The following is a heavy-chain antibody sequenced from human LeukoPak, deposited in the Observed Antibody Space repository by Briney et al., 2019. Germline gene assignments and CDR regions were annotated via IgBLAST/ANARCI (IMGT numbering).Heavy chain of an antibody. CDR2: IYYSGST. V-gene: IGHV4-59*01. Sequence: SETLFLTCTVSGGSISSYYWSWIRQPPGKGLEWIGYIYYSGSTNYNPSLKSRVTISVDTSKNQFSLKLSSVTAADTAVYYCARENDYDILTGYYTSPGWFDPWGQGTLVTVSS. CDR3: ARENDYDILTGYYTSPGWFDP. D-gene: IGHD3-9*01. CDR1: GGSISSYY. J-gene: IGHJ5*02.